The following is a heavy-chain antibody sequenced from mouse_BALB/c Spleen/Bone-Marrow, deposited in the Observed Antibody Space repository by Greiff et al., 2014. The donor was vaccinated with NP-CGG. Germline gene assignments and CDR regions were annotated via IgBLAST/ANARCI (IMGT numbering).Heavy chain of an antibody. CDR1: GFTFSDYH. CDR3: ASPGTY. Sequence: EVKLMESGGGLVQPGGSLKLSCATSGFTFSDYHMYWARQTPEKRLEWVAYISNGGGSSTYYPDTVKGRFTISRDNAKNTLYLQMSRLKSEDTAMYYCASPGTYWGQGTLVTVSA. CDR2: ISNGGGSST. D-gene: IGHD4-1*01. V-gene: IGHV5-12*02. J-gene: IGHJ3*01.